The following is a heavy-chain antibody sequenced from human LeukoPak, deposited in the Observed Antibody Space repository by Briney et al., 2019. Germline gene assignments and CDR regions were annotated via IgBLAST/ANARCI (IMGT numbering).Heavy chain of an antibody. Sequence: ASVKVSFKASGYTFTSYGISWVRQAPGQGLEWMGWISADNGDTNYAQKLQGRVTMTTDTSTSTAYMELRSLRSDDTAVYYCARDYYGTPPLDYWGQGTLVTVSS. CDR1: GYTFTSYG. CDR3: ARDYYGTPPLDY. CDR2: ISADNGDT. D-gene: IGHD3-10*01. J-gene: IGHJ4*02. V-gene: IGHV1-18*01.